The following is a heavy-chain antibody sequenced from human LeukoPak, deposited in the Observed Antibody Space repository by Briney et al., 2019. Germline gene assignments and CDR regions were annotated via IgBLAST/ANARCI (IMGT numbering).Heavy chain of an antibody. J-gene: IGHJ4*02. V-gene: IGHV1-18*01. CDR3: ARAQVGPTAVDY. Sequence: ASVKVSCKASCYTLTSYGISWVQQAPGHGLECVGWISAYNGNTNYAQKLQGRVTMTTDTSSSTASMELGRLGSDDTAVYYCARAQVGPTAVDYWGQGTLVTVSS. CDR1: CYTLTSYG. CDR2: ISAYNGNT. D-gene: IGHD1-26*01.